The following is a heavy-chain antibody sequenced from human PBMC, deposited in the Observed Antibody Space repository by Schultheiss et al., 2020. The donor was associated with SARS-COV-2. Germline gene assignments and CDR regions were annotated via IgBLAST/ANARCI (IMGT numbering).Heavy chain of an antibody. J-gene: IGHJ4*02. CDR1: GFTFSSYV. CDR2: IHYDGSNK. D-gene: IGHD3-9*01. CDR3: ARGGRYFDWLLLAS. Sequence: GESLKISCAASGFTFSSYVMHWVRQAPGKGLEWVAFIHYDGSNKYYADSVKGRFTISRDNSKSTLYLQMNSLRAEDTALYYCARGGRYFDWLLLASWGQGTQVTVSS. V-gene: IGHV3-30*02.